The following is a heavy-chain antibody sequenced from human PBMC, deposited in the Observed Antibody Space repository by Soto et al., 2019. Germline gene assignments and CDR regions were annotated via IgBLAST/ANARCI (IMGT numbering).Heavy chain of an antibody. CDR3: AKEPQLGGNYYFLAFEY. V-gene: IGHV3-23*01. Sequence: DVQLLQSGGGLVQPGGSLRLSCAASGFSFTSYAMNWVRQTPGRGLEWVSGISGSGRNTFYADSVKGRFTVSRDNXRNTLYLQRNSLRAEDTAIYYCAKEPQLGGNYYFLAFEYWGQGDLVTVSS. J-gene: IGHJ4*02. CDR1: GFSFTSYA. CDR2: ISGSGRNT. D-gene: IGHD2-21*02.